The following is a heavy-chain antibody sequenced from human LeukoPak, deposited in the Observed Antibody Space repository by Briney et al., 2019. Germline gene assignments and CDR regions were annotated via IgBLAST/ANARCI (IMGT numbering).Heavy chain of an antibody. Sequence: PGGSLRPSCAASGFTFTTDRMSWVRQAPGKGLLWVANIKQDGSEKYYLDSVKGRFTISRDNTKNSLYLQMNSLRAEDTAVYYCARDYSGWYYYWGQGTLVTVSS. CDR2: IKQDGSEK. J-gene: IGHJ4*02. CDR1: GFTFTTDR. CDR3: ARDYSGWYYY. V-gene: IGHV3-7*04. D-gene: IGHD6-19*01.